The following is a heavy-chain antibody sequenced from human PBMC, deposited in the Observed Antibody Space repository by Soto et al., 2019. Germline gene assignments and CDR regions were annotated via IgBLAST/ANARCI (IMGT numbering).Heavy chain of an antibody. CDR2: VYYTGTT. V-gene: IGHV4-59*01. CDR1: GGSMNTYY. CDR3: ARASMTTIPMDV. J-gene: IGHJ6*02. Sequence: PSETLSLTFTVSGGSMNTYYWTWIRKPPGKGLEWIGYVYYTGTTNYKPSLKSRVTISVDTSKNQFSLKLTSVTAADTAMYYCARASMTTIPMDVWGRGTMVTVSS. D-gene: IGHD2-21*02.